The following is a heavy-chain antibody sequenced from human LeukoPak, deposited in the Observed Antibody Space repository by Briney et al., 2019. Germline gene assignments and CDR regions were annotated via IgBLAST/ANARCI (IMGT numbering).Heavy chain of an antibody. D-gene: IGHD1-1*01. V-gene: IGHV4-39*07. Sequence: PSETLSLTCTVSGGSISSSSYYWGWIRQPPGKGLEWIGSIYYSGSTYYNPSLKSRVTISVDTSKNQFSLKLSSVTAADTAVYYCARGTTVAEADYWGQGTLVTVSS. CDR3: ARGTTVAEADY. J-gene: IGHJ4*02. CDR2: IYYSGST. CDR1: GGSISSSSYY.